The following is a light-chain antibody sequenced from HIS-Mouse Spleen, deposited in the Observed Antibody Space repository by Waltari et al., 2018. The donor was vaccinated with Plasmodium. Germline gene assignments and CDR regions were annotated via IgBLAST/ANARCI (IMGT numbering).Light chain of an antibody. Sequence: EIVMTQSPATLSVSPGERATLSCRASQSVSSNLAWYQQKPGQDPRLLIYGASTRATGIPARSSGSGSGTEFTLTISSLQSEDFAVYYCQQYNNWSFTFGPGTKVDIK. CDR3: QQYNNWSFT. V-gene: IGKV3-15*01. CDR1: QSVSSN. CDR2: GAS. J-gene: IGKJ3*01.